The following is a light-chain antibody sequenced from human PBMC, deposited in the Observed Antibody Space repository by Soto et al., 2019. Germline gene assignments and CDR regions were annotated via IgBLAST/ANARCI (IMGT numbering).Light chain of an antibody. Sequence: KLPPAVYAAPGQKVTIACSGSSSNIGGNAVSWYQQLPGTAPELLIYDDNKRPSGIRDRFSGSKYGTSATLGITGFQTGDEADYYCGSWDSSLSAYVFGTGTKVTVL. V-gene: IGLV1-51*01. CDR1: SSNIGGNA. J-gene: IGLJ1*01. CDR3: GSWDSSLSAYV. CDR2: DDN.